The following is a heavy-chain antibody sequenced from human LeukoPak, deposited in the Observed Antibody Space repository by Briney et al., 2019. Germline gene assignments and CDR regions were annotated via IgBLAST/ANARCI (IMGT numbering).Heavy chain of an antibody. V-gene: IGHV3-33*06. Sequence: PRGSLRLSCAASGFTFSSYGMHWVRQAPGKGLEWVAVIWYDGSNKYYADSVKGRFTISRDNSKNTLYLQMNSLRAEDTAVYYCAKDRRAVGALDYWGQGTLVTVSS. CDR1: GFTFSSYG. J-gene: IGHJ4*02. CDR3: AKDRRAVGALDY. CDR2: IWYDGSNK. D-gene: IGHD1-26*01.